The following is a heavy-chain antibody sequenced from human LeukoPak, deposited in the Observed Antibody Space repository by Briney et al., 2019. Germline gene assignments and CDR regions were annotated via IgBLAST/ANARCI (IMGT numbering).Heavy chain of an antibody. Sequence: PSETLSLTCTVSGGSISSGGYYWSWIRQHPGKGLEWIGYIYYSGSTYYNPSLKSRVTISVDTSKNQFSLKLSSVTAADTAVYYCARTGVAVDASDIWGQGTMVTVSS. J-gene: IGHJ3*02. CDR2: IYYSGST. D-gene: IGHD6-19*01. CDR3: ARTGVAVDASDI. V-gene: IGHV4-31*03. CDR1: GGSISSGGYY.